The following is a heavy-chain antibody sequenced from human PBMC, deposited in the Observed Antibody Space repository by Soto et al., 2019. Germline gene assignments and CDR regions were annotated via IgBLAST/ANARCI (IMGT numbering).Heavy chain of an antibody. Sequence: QVQLVQSGAEVKKPGASLKVSCKTSGYTFTSYGISWVRQAPGQGLEWLGWISTNNGNTNYAEKLQDRVTMTTDTYTSTAYMELRSLRSDDTAVYYCARVPRSSDAFDIWGQGTRVTASS. J-gene: IGHJ3*02. CDR3: ARVPRSSDAFDI. CDR1: GYTFTSYG. CDR2: ISTNNGNT. V-gene: IGHV1-18*01. D-gene: IGHD3-10*01.